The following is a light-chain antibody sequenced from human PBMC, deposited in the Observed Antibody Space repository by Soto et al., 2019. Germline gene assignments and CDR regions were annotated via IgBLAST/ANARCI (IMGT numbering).Light chain of an antibody. CDR1: QVISTS. CDR3: QQLFDSPIT. Sequence: DTQLTPSPSFLSPSLGARVTITCRASQVISTSLAWYQVKPGKAPKLLIYAASTLESGVPSRFSATVSGTEFSLTITSLQPEDFATYYCQQLFDSPITFGQGTRLEIK. V-gene: IGKV1-9*01. J-gene: IGKJ5*01. CDR2: AAS.